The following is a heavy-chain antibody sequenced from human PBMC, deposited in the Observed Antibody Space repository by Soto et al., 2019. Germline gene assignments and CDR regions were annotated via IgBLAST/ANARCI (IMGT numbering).Heavy chain of an antibody. D-gene: IGHD3-22*01. CDR1: GYTFTSYD. Sequence: ASVKVSCKASGYTFTSYDINWVRQATGQGREWMGWMNPNSGNTGYAQKFQGRVTMTRNTSISTAYMELSSLRSEDTAVYYCARGHSHYYDSSGYSGMDVWGQGTTVTSP. CDR3: ARGHSHYYDSSGYSGMDV. V-gene: IGHV1-8*01. J-gene: IGHJ6*02. CDR2: MNPNSGNT.